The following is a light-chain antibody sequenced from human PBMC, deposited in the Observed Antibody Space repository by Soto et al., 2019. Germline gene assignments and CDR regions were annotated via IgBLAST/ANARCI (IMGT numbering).Light chain of an antibody. CDR2: AAS. CDR3: QQSYSTPRT. J-gene: IGKJ1*01. CDR1: QFISTY. V-gene: IGKV1-39*01. Sequence: DIQMTQSPSSLSASVVDTVILTCLPSQFISTYLNWYQQKPGKAPNLLIYAASSLQSGVPSRFSGSGSGTDFTLTISSLQPEDFATYYCQQSYSTPRTFGQGTKVDIK.